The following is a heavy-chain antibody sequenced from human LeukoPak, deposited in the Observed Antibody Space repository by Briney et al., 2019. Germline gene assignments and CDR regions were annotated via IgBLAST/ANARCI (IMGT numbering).Heavy chain of an antibody. Sequence: GGSLRLSCAASGFTLSTYTMHWARQAPGKGLDWVAVISSDGSVTYYADSVKGRFTISRDNSKNTLYLQMNRLRVEDTAVYYCARDLSGVGIEAYWGQGTLASVSS. D-gene: IGHD2-15*01. J-gene: IGHJ4*02. CDR3: ARDLSGVGIEAY. CDR2: ISSDGSVT. CDR1: GFTLSTYT. V-gene: IGHV3-30*04.